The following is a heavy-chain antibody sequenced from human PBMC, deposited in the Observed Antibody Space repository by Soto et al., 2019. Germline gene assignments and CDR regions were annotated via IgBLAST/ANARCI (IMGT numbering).Heavy chain of an antibody. J-gene: IGHJ3*01. CDR3: AKESRSSSYTSGPH. Sequence: QLQLQESGPGLVKPSETLSLTCTVSGGSISSSSYYWGWIRQPPGKVLEWIGTIYYTGSTFYNPSLKSRVTISVDTSKNQFSLKLSSVTAADTAVYYCAKESRSSSYTSGPHWGQGTMVTVSS. D-gene: IGHD3-22*01. CDR1: GGSISSSSYY. CDR2: IYYTGST. V-gene: IGHV4-39*01.